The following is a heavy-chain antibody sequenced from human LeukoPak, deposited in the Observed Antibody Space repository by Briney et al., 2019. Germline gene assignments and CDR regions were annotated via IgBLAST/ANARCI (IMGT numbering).Heavy chain of an antibody. V-gene: IGHV3-49*04. CDR3: TREPPEWLALLDY. J-gene: IGHJ4*02. CDR2: IRSKAYGGTT. CDR1: GFTFGDYA. Sequence: GGSLRLSCTASGFTFGDYAMSWVRQAPGKGLEWVGFIRSKAYGGTTEYAASVKGRFTISRDDSKSIAYLQMNSLKTEDTAVNYCTREPPEWLALLDYWGQGTLVTVSS. D-gene: IGHD6-19*01.